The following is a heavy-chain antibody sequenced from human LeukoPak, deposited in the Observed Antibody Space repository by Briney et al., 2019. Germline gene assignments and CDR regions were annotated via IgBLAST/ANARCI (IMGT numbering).Heavy chain of an antibody. J-gene: IGHJ4*02. CDR1: RFIFSIDA. CDR2: VSGSGGST. CDR3: ARDVSTGDQNPFDY. D-gene: IGHD4-17*01. Sequence: PRRSLRLSCAPSRFIFSIDAMSWVRQAPGEGLGWVSAVSGSGGSTYYADSVKGRFTISRDNAKNSLYLQMNSLRDEDTAVYYCARDVSTGDQNPFDYWGQGTLVTVSS. V-gene: IGHV3-23*01.